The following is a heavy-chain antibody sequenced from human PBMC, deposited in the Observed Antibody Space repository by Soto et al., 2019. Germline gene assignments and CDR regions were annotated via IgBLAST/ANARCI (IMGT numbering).Heavy chain of an antibody. CDR3: ARERLRGGFDY. CDR2: TIPILALA. D-gene: IGHD3-10*01. CDR1: GGTFSSYT. V-gene: IGHV1-69*08. Sequence: QVQLVQSGAEVKKPGSSVKVSCKASGGTFSSYTISWVRQAPGQGLEWMGRTIPILALANYAQKFQGRVTITADKSTSTADMELSSLRSEDTAVYYCARERLRGGFDYWGQGTLVTVSS. J-gene: IGHJ4*02.